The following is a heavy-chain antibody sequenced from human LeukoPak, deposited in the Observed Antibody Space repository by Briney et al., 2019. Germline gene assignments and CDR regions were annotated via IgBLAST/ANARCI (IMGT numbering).Heavy chain of an antibody. J-gene: IGHJ4*02. D-gene: IGHD2-15*01. V-gene: IGHV3-48*02. CDR3: ARARASGRSGFDY. CDR2: ISSSSTI. Sequence: PGGSLRLSCVASGLTFSSYSMNWVRQAPGKGLEWVSYISSSSTIYCADSVKGRFTISRDNAKNSLDLQMNSLRDEDTAVYYCARARASGRSGFDYWGQGTLVTVSS. CDR1: GLTFSSYS.